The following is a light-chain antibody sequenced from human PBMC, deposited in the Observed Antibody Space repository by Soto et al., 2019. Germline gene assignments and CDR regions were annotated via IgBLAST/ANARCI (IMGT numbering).Light chain of an antibody. Sequence: IQLTLSPSSLSASVGDRVTITRRASQSISSWLAWDERKPGKAPKLLIYEASSLESGVPSTFSGSGSGTESTLTISSLHPDDFAAYYRQHYHTAGTFGQGTKVDI. CDR3: QHYHTAGT. V-gene: IGKV1-5*03. CDR1: QSISSW. J-gene: IGKJ1*01. CDR2: EAS.